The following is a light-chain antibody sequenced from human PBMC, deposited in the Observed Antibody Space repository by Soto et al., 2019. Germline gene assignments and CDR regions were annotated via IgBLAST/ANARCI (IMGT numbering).Light chain of an antibody. Sequence: QSAVTQEPSLTVSPGGTVTLTCGSSTGAVTSGHYPYWFQQKPGQAPRTLIYDTSNKHSWTPARFSGSLLGGKAALTLSGAQPEDEAEYYCLLSYRVFGGGTKLTVL. V-gene: IGLV7-46*01. CDR2: DTS. CDR1: TGAVTSGHY. CDR3: LLSYRV. J-gene: IGLJ2*01.